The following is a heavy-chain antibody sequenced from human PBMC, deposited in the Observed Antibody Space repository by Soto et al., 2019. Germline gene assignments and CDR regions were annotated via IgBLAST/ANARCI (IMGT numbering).Heavy chain of an antibody. J-gene: IGHJ6*02. CDR3: ARETPSAAAAYFFYGLDV. V-gene: IGHV1-69*01. CDR1: GGTFSSYF. CDR2: IIPVFGSA. D-gene: IGHD6-13*01. Sequence: QVQLVQSGAEVKKAGSSVKVSCKVSGGTFSSYFINWVRQAPGQGLECVGGIIPVFGSASFAEKFQGRVTITADESTSTAYMELSSLRSDDTAVYYCARETPSAAAAYFFYGLDVWGQGTTVTVPS.